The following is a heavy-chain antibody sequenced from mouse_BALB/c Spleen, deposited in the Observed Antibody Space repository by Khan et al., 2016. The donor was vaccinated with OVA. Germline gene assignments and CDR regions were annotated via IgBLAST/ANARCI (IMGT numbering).Heavy chain of an antibody. CDR3: AKGVWSHYFALDY. CDR2: IWGGGNT. V-gene: IGHV2-6-5*01. J-gene: IGHJ4*01. CDR1: GFSLTDYG. Sequence: QVQLKESGPGLVAPSQSLSIRCTVSGFSLTDYGVSWIRQPPGKGLEWLGIIWGGGNTYYNSALQSRLSISKDNSKSQVFLKMSSLQTDDTAMYYCAKGVWSHYFALDYWGQGTSVTVSS.